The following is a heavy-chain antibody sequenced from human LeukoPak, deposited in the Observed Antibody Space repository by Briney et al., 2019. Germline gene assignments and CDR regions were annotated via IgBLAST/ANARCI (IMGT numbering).Heavy chain of an antibody. D-gene: IGHD2-15*01. CDR1: GYSISSGYF. CDR2: IYHSGT. CDR3: ARHGGYCSGGRCVIKMYYLDN. Sequence: SEALSLTCAVSGYSISSGYFWAWIRQPPGKGLEWIGNIYHSGTHYNPSLESRVTISMDTSKNQFSLKLSSVTAADTAVYYCARHGGYCSGGRCVIKMYYLDNWGQGTLVTVSS. V-gene: IGHV4-38-2*01. J-gene: IGHJ4*02.